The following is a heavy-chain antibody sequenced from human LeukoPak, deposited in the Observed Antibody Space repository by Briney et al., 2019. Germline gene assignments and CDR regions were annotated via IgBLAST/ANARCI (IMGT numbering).Heavy chain of an antibody. D-gene: IGHD2/OR15-2a*01. CDR3: ARDKTGTTYPLFDY. Sequence: PGGSLRLSCAASGFTFSNFDMHWVRQAPGEGLEWVAVISHDGSNKFYVDSVKGRFTISRDNSQNTLYLQMNSLRDEDTAIYYCARDKTGTTYPLFDYWGQGTLVTVSS. CDR1: GFTFSNFD. J-gene: IGHJ4*02. CDR2: ISHDGSNK. V-gene: IGHV3-30*03.